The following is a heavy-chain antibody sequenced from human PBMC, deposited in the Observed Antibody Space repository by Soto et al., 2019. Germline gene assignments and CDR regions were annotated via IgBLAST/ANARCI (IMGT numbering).Heavy chain of an antibody. Sequence: ASVEVCCKVSGYTLTELSMHLVRQAPGKGLEWMGGFDPEDGETIYAQKFQGRVTMTEYTSTDTAYMELSSLRSEDTAVYYCPGTTPNYYYYYGMDVWGQGTTVTVSS. D-gene: IGHD1-7*01. CDR1: GYTLTELS. CDR2: FDPEDGET. V-gene: IGHV1-24*01. CDR3: PGTTPNYYYYYGMDV. J-gene: IGHJ6*01.